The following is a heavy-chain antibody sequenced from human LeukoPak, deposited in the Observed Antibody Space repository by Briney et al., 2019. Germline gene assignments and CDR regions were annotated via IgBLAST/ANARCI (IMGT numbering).Heavy chain of an antibody. J-gene: IGHJ4*02. V-gene: IGHV1-2*02. Sequence: ASVKVSCKASGYTFTGYYMHWVRQAPGQGLEWMGWINPNSGGTNYAQKFQGRVTMTRDTSISTAYMELSRLRSDDTAVYYCARSLYSSSWYVECWGQGTLVTVSS. D-gene: IGHD6-13*01. CDR1: GYTFTGYY. CDR2: INPNSGGT. CDR3: ARSLYSSSWYVEC.